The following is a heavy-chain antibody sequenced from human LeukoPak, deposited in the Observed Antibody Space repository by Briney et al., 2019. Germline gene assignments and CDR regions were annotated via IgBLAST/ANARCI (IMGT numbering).Heavy chain of an antibody. CDR2: ISYDGSNK. D-gene: IGHD2-2*01. Sequence: GGSLRLSCAASGFTFSSYAMHWVRQAPGKGLEWVAVISYDGSNKYYADSVKGRFTISRDNSKNTLYLQMNSLRAEDTAVYYCARAKIVVVPAASFEWPQGDAFDIWGQGTMVTVSS. J-gene: IGHJ3*02. CDR1: GFTFSSYA. CDR3: ARAKIVVVPAASFEWPQGDAFDI. V-gene: IGHV3-30-3*01.